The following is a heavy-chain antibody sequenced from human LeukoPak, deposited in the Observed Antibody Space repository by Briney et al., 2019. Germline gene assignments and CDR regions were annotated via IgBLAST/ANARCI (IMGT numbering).Heavy chain of an antibody. CDR1: GGSISSSSYY. V-gene: IGHV4-39*07. CDR2: IYYSGST. CDR3: ARGDDPYDFWRGPWFDP. J-gene: IGHJ5*02. D-gene: IGHD3-3*01. Sequence: SETLSLTCTVSGGSISSSSYYWGWIRQPPGKGLEWIGSIYYSGSTYYNPSLKSRVTISVDTSKNQFSLKLSSVTAADTAVYYCARGDDPYDFWRGPWFDPWGQGTLITVSS.